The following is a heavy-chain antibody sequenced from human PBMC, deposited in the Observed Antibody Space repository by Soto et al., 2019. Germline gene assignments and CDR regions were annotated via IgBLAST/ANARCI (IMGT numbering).Heavy chain of an antibody. CDR3: AKNHLGKPFYYYYIMDA. Sequence: QVQLEESGGGVVKPGRSLRLSCAASGFAFGDYGMHWVRQAPGKGLEWVAIISSDGNNKYYADSVKGRFTISRDNSQNTLFLQMNSLRADDTALYYCAKNHLGKPFYYYYIMDAWGQGTTVTVSS. CDR1: GFAFGDYG. CDR2: ISSDGNNK. V-gene: IGHV3-30*18. D-gene: IGHD6-13*01. J-gene: IGHJ6*02.